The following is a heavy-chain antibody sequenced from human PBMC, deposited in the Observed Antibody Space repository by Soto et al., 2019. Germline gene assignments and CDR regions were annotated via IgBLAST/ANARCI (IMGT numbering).Heavy chain of an antibody. CDR1: GYTFTGYY. CDR3: GRGAHVLRYFAWPNHSSANGRAL. CDR2: INPNSGGT. J-gene: IGHJ6*04. V-gene: IGHV1-2*04. D-gene: IGHD3-9*01. Sequence: QVQLVQSGAEVKKPGASVKVSCKASGYTFTGYYMHWVRQAPGQGLEWMGWINPNSGGTNYAQKFRGWVTMTRDTSVTTADRERSRLRSDDTPFYYCGRGAHVLRYFAWPNHSSANGRALGGKGTTVTVSS.